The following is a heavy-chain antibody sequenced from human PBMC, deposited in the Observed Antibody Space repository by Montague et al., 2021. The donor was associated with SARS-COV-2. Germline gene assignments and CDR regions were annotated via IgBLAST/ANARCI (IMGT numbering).Heavy chain of an antibody. Sequence: SETLSLTCTVSGGSISNYYWSWIRQPPGRGLEWIGYIYYSVSTDYSPSLKSRVTISLDTSKNQFSLKVTSVTAADTAVYYCSRGGGHYDYGLGVWGPGTTVTVSS. CDR1: GGSISNYY. J-gene: IGHJ6*02. CDR3: SRGGGHYDYGLGV. V-gene: IGHV4-59*01. D-gene: IGHD2-15*01. CDR2: IYYSVST.